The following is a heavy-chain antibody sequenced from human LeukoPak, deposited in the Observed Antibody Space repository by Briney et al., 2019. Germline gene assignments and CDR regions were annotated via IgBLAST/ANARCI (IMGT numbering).Heavy chain of an antibody. D-gene: IGHD5-18*01. CDR1: GGSISSYY. CDR2: IYYSGST. Sequence: PSETLSLTCTVSGGSISSYYWSWIRQPPGKGLEWIGYIYYSGSTNYNPSLKSRVTISVDTSKTQFSLKLSSVTAADTALYYCTRGSYGLASVWGQGTLVTVSS. CDR3: TRGSYGLASV. V-gene: IGHV4-59*01. J-gene: IGHJ4*02.